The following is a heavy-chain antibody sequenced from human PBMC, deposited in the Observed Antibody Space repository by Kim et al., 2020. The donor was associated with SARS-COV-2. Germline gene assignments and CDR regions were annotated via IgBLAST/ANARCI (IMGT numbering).Heavy chain of an antibody. V-gene: IGHV3-7*01. J-gene: IGHJ4*02. CDR1: GFTFSSSW. CDR2: IKEDGSAK. CDR3: VRDRSISY. Sequence: GGSLRLFCAASGFTFSSSWMTWVRQAPGKGLEWVANIKEDGSAKNYVDFVKGRFTISRDNAKNSVFLQMNGLRAEDTAVYYCVRDRSISYWGQGTLVTVS. D-gene: IGHD3-3*02.